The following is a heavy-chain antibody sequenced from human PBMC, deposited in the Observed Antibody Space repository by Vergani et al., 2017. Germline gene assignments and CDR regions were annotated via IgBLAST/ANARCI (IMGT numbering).Heavy chain of an antibody. V-gene: IGHV1-69*01. D-gene: IGHD3-22*01. Sequence: QVQLVQSGAEVKKPGSSVKVSCKASGGTFSSYAISWVRQAPGQGLEWMGGIIPIFGTANYAQKFQGRVTITADESTSTAYIELSSLRSEDTAVYYCARDSTYYYDSSGYRFGYFQHWGQGTLVTVSS. CDR1: GGTFSSYA. CDR2: IIPIFGTA. J-gene: IGHJ1*01. CDR3: ARDSTYYYDSSGYRFGYFQH.